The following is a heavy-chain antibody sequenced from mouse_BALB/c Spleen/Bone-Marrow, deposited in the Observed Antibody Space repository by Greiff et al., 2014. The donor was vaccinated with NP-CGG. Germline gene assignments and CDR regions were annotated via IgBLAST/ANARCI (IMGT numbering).Heavy chain of an antibody. CDR3: ARVYYGYFFAY. CDR2: INPSTGYT. Sequence: VQLQESGAELAKPGASVKVSCKASGYTFTSYWMHWVKQRPGQGLEWIGYINPSTGYTDYNQKFKDKATLTADKSSSTAYMQLSSLTSEDSAVYYCARVYYGYFFAYWGQGTLVTVSA. J-gene: IGHJ3*01. V-gene: IGHV1-7*01. CDR1: GYTFTSYW. D-gene: IGHD1-2*01.